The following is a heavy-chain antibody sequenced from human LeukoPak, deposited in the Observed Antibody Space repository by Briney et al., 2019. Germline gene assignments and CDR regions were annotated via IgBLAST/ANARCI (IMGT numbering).Heavy chain of an antibody. J-gene: IGHJ4*02. Sequence: GGSLRLSCAASGFTFSDYYMSWIRQAPGKGLEWVSYISSSGSTIYYADSVKGRFTISRDNAKNSLYLQMNSLRVEDTAVYYCARDRQKGVVDYWGQGTLVTVSS. CDR2: ISSSGSTI. CDR1: GFTFSDYY. CDR3: ARDRQKGVVDY. V-gene: IGHV3-11*01.